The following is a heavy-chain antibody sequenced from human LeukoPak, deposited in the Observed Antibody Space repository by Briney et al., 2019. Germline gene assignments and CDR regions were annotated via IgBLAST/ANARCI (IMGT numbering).Heavy chain of an antibody. CDR2: ISEGGDTT. CDR1: GFTFSDYY. J-gene: IGHJ6*04. CDR3: ARDKVDILTGEGYFYVMDG. D-gene: IGHD3-9*01. Sequence: PGGSLRLSCAASGFTFSDYYMSWIRQAPGKGLEWLSHISEGGDTTFYADTVKGRFTISRDNLENSLYLDMNSLRADDTGSYYCARDKVDILTGEGYFYVMDGWGKVTSVTVSS. V-gene: IGHV3-11*04.